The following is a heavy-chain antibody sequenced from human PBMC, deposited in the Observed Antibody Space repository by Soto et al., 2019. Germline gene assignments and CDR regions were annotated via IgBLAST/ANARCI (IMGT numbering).Heavy chain of an antibody. J-gene: IGHJ6*02. CDR2: ISAYNGTT. Sequence: GASVKISCKASGYTFTSYGISWVRQAPGQEFKGMGCISAYNGTTDYAPTLQGRVTMTTDTSTSTAYMELRSLRSDDTAVYYCARYYYVSGSPTKGDYYGMDVWGQGTRSPSP. CDR3: ARYYYVSGSPTKGDYYGMDV. D-gene: IGHD3-10*01. CDR1: GYTFTSYG. V-gene: IGHV1-18*01.